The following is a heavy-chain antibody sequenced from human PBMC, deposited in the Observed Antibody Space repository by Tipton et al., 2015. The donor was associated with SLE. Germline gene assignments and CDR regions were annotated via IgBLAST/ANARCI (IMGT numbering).Heavy chain of an antibody. V-gene: IGHV4-39*07. CDR3: ARGPAFDY. CDR2: IYYSGST. Sequence: TLSLTCTVSGGSISSHYWSWIRQPPGKGLEWIGSIYYSGSTYYNPSLKSRVTISVDTSKNQFSLKLSSVTAADTAVYYCARGPAFDYWGQGTLVTVSS. CDR1: GGSISSHY. J-gene: IGHJ4*02.